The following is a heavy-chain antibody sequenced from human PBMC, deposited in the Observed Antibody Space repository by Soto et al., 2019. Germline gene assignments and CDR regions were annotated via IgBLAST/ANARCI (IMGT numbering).Heavy chain of an antibody. CDR3: AKLGFPGAIYFDS. J-gene: IGHJ4*02. D-gene: IGHD6-25*01. CDR1: GYNFTSFW. CDR2: IHPLDSET. Sequence: HGESLKISCKFSGYNFTSFWLGWVRQMPGTGLEWMANIHPLDSETNYGPSFQGQVTISADKSITTAFLHWSNLKASDTGIYFCAKLGFPGAIYFDSWGQGSLVTVSS. V-gene: IGHV5-51*01.